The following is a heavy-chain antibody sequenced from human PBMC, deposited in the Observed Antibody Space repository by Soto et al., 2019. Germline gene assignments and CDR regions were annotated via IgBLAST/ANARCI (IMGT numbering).Heavy chain of an antibody. CDR3: VRDGTKTLREWFDT. Sequence: XQTLPRPVTVSGASISGFYRSWIRKSAGKGLEWIGLIYATGTTDYNPSLKSRVMMSVDTSKKQFSLKLRSVTAADTAVYYCVRDGTKTLREWFDTWGQGISVTVSS. CDR2: IYATGTT. D-gene: IGHD1-1*01. V-gene: IGHV4-4*07. CDR1: GASISGFY. J-gene: IGHJ5*02.